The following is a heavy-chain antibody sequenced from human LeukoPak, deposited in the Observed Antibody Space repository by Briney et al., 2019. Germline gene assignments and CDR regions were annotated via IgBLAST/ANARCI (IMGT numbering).Heavy chain of an antibody. CDR1: GGTFSSYA. CDR3: AKASLDSSGYYPEY. Sequence: GSSVKVSCKSSGGTFSSYAISWVRQAPGQGLEWMGGIIPIFGTANYAQKFQGRVTITAEKSTSTAYMELSRLRSEDTAVYYCAKASLDSSGYYPEYWGPGALGTVSS. CDR2: IIPIFGTA. D-gene: IGHD3-22*01. V-gene: IGHV1-69*06. J-gene: IGHJ4*03.